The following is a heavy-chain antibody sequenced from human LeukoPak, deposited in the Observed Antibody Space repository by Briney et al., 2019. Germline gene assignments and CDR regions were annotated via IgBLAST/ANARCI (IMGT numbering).Heavy chain of an antibody. D-gene: IGHD4-17*01. V-gene: IGHV3-15*01. CDR2: IKSKTDGGTT. J-gene: IGHJ3*02. Sequence: SGGSLRLSCAASGFTFSNAWMSWVRQGPGKGLEWVGRIKSKTDGGTTDYAAPVKGRFTISRDDSKNTLYLQMNSLKTEDTAVYYCTTDLVTTRAFDIWGQGAMVTVSS. CDR3: TTDLVTTRAFDI. CDR1: GFTFSNAW.